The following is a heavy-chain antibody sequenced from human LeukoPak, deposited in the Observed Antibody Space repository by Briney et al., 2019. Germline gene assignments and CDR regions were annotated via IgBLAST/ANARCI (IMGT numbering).Heavy chain of an antibody. J-gene: IGHJ4*02. D-gene: IGHD4-17*01. CDR1: GFTFNSYP. CDR3: VRGDYGDYTLFDY. V-gene: IGHV3-23*01. CDR2: ISGSGGST. Sequence: PGGSLRLSCAASGFTFNSYPMDWVRQAPGKGLEWVSAISGSGGSTYYADSVKGRFTISRDNSKNTLYLQMNSLRAEDTAVYYCVRGDYGDYTLFDYWGQGTLVTVSS.